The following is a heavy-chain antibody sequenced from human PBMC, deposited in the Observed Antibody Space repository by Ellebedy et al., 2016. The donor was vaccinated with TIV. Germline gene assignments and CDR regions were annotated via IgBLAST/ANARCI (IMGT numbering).Heavy chain of an antibody. V-gene: IGHV3-23*01. CDR2: IDDASART. CDR1: GFTFRSEW. Sequence: PGGSLRLSCAASGFTFRSEWMSWVRQAPGKGLEWVSAIDDASARTYYADSVKGRFTLYRDSSKNTLYLQMNGLRVEDTAVYYCAKTPCRHRDMILDHWGQGTRVTVSS. D-gene: IGHD3-16*01. CDR3: AKTPCRHRDMILDH. J-gene: IGHJ4*02.